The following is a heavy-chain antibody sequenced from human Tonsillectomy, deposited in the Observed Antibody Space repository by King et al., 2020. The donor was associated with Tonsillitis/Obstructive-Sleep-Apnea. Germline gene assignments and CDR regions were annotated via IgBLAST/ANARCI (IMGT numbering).Heavy chain of an antibody. CDR2: INHSGST. CDR3: VALIYSTWGGNDAFDS. CDR1: GGSFSGYY. Sequence: VQLQQWGAGLLKPSETLSLTCAVYGGSFSGYYWSWIRQPPGKGLEWIGEINHSGSTNYNPSLKSRVTISVDTSKNQFSLNLSSVTAADTAVYYCVALIYSTWGGNDAFDSWRQRTMVTVPP. V-gene: IGHV4-34*01. D-gene: IGHD6-13*01. J-gene: IGHJ3*02.